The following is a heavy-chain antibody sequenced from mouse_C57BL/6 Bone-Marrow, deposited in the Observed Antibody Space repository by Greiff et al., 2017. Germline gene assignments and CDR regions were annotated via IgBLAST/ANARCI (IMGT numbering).Heavy chain of an antibody. V-gene: IGHV1-80*01. D-gene: IGHD2-4*01. CDR2: IYPGDGDT. Sequence: QVQLKQSGAELVKPGASVKISCKASGYAFSSYWMNWVKQRPGKGLAWIGQIYPGDGDTNYNGKFKGKATLTADKSSSTAYMQLSSLTSDDSAVYFCAREDDYSLFAYWGQGTLVTVSA. J-gene: IGHJ3*01. CDR3: AREDDYSLFAY. CDR1: GYAFSSYW.